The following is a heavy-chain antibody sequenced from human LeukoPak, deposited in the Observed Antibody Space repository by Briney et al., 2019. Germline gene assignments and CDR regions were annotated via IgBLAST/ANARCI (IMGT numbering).Heavy chain of an antibody. V-gene: IGHV3-23*01. Sequence: PGGSLRLSCAASGFTFSSYGMSWVRQAPGKGLEWVSTISGSGSSTYYADSVKGRFTISRDNSKNTLYLQMNSLRAEDTAVYYCAKGTSVAGIFDYFDYWGQGTLVTVSS. CDR2: ISGSGSST. J-gene: IGHJ4*02. CDR1: GFTFSSYG. CDR3: AKGTSVAGIFDYFDY. D-gene: IGHD6-19*01.